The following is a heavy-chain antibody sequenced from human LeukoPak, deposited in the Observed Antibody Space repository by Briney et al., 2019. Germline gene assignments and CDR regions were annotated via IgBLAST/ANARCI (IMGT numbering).Heavy chain of an antibody. V-gene: IGHV4-39*07. D-gene: IGHD6-6*01. J-gene: IGHJ6*03. CDR3: ARDFSSSSTVYYYYYMDV. CDR1: GGSISTSSYY. CDR2: IFYSGST. Sequence: SETLSLTCTVSGGSISTSSYYWGWVRQPPGKGLEWLGNIFYSGSTYYSPSLKSRVTISLDTSRNQFSLKLNSVTAADTAIYYCARDFSSSSTVYYYYYMDVWGKGTTVTVSS.